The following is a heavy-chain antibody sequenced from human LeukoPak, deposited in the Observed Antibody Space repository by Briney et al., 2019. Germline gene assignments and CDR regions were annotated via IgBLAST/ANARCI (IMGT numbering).Heavy chain of an antibody. CDR2: IYYSGST. Sequence: SETLSLTCTVSGGSISSYYWSWIRQPPGKGLEWIGYIYYSGSTNYNPSLKSRVTISVDTSKNQFSLKLSSVTAADTAVYYCARGRSSSWYLSGDWFDPWGQGTLVTVSS. D-gene: IGHD6-13*01. CDR3: ARGRSSSWYLSGDWFDP. J-gene: IGHJ5*02. V-gene: IGHV4-59*01. CDR1: GGSISSYY.